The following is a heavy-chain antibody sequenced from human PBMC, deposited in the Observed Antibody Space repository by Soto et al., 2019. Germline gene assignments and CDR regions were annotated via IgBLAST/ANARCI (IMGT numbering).Heavy chain of an antibody. Sequence: GGSLRLSCAASGFIFDDYAMYWVRQAPGKGLEWVSLISWDATRIYYADSVKGRFTISRDNSKKSLYLQMNSLSAEDTALYYCAKGDSAAAGTYYGMDVWGQGT. CDR1: GFIFDDYA. D-gene: IGHD6-13*01. CDR3: AKGDSAAAGTYYGMDV. J-gene: IGHJ6*02. CDR2: ISWDATRI. V-gene: IGHV3-43D*04.